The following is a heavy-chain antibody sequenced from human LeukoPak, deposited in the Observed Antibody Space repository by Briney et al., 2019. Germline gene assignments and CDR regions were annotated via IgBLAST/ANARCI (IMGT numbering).Heavy chain of an antibody. CDR3: AKGGYSGYDSPPSYYYYMDV. V-gene: IGHV3-23*01. Sequence: GGSLRLSCAASGFTFTSYGMSCVRQAPGEGLEWVSAIRGSGGSTYYADSVKGRFTISRDNSKNTLYLQMNSLRAEDTAVYYCAKGGYSGYDSPPSYYYYMDVWGKGTTVTISS. CDR2: IRGSGGST. CDR1: GFTFTSYG. D-gene: IGHD5-12*01. J-gene: IGHJ6*03.